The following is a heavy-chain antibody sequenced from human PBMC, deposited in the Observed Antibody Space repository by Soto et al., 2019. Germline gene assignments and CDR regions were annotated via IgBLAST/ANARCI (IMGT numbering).Heavy chain of an antibody. Sequence: EVQLVESGGGLVQPGGSLRLSCAASGFTFSSYDMNWVRQAPGKGLEWISYISTSSRAIHYADSVKGRFTISRDNVKNSLYLQMHSLRDAAKALYYWTRDRGYCNGASRFFMYVWGKVTTGTLAS. CDR3: TRDRGYCNGASRFFMYV. J-gene: IGHJ6*03. CDR1: GFTFSSYD. CDR2: ISTSSRAI. D-gene: IGHD2-15*01. V-gene: IGHV3-48*02.